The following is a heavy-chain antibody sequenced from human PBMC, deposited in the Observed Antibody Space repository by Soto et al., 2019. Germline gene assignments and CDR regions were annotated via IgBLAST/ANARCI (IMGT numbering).Heavy chain of an antibody. CDR2: ISSSGSTI. CDR3: AKVPTTIFGVVIRGIHYGMDV. V-gene: IGHV3-11*01. CDR1: GFTFSDYY. Sequence: PGGSLRLSCAASGFTFSDYYMSWIRQAPGKGLEWVSYISSSGSTIYYADSVKGRFTISRDNAKNSLYLQMNSLRAEDTAVYYCAKVPTTIFGVVIRGIHYGMDVWGQGTTVTVSS. J-gene: IGHJ6*02. D-gene: IGHD3-3*01.